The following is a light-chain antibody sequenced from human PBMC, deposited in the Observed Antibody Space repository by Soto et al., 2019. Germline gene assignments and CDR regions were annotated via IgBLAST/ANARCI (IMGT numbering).Light chain of an antibody. CDR3: RQANRLPLA. V-gene: IGKV1D-12*01. Sequence: IQMSQSPSSVCASLGARVTINCRASQDVRSWLVWYQQKPGKAPKLLIYAASSLQSGVPSRFSGSGSGTDNTLTCSSLLPEDSATYYMRQANRLPLAIRGGTKVDIK. CDR1: QDVRSW. J-gene: IGKJ4*01. CDR2: AAS.